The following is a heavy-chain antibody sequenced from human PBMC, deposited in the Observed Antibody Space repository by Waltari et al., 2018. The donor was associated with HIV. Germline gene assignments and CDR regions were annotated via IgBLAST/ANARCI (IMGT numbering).Heavy chain of an antibody. D-gene: IGHD1-26*01. CDR1: GFTVSSNY. J-gene: IGHJ6*02. CDR2: IYSGGST. V-gene: IGHV3-66*02. Sequence: AASGFTVSSNYMSWVRQAPGKGLEWVSVIYSGGSTYYADSVKGRFTISRDNSKNTLYLQMNSLRAEDTAVYYCARDRHWEYYYGMDVWGQGTTVTVSS. CDR3: ARDRHWEYYYGMDV.